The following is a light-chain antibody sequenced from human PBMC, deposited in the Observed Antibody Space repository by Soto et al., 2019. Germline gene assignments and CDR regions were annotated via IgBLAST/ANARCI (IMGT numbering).Light chain of an antibody. J-gene: IGLJ2*01. CDR2: DVS. CDR1: SSDVGGYNY. V-gene: IGLV2-11*01. CDR3: CSYAGSYTLGV. Sequence: QSALTQPRSVSGSPGQSVTISCTGTSSDVGGYNYVSWYQQHPGKAPKLMIYDVSKRPSGVPDRFSGSKSGNTASLTISGLQAEDEAAYYCCSYAGSYTLGVFGGGTKLTVL.